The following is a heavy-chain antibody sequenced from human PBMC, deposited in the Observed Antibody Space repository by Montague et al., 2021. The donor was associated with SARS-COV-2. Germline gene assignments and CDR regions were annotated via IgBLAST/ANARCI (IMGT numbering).Heavy chain of an antibody. CDR1: GDAIGDGTYK. J-gene: IGHJ6*01. CDR2: VSSSGWT. V-gene: IGHV4-39*01. Sequence: SETLSLTCTVSGDAIGDGTYKWGWIRQPPGKGLEFIASVSSSGWTHYNPSFQSRVTLSVDTSKNEISLKVTSVTAADTSVYYCARLALSGWPSYYLYGLDVWGPGTMMTVSS. CDR3: ARLALSGWPSYYLYGLDV. D-gene: IGHD6-19*01.